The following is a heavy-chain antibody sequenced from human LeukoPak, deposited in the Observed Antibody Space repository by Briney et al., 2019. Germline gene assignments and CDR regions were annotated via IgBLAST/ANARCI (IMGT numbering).Heavy chain of an antibody. V-gene: IGHV3-23*01. CDR3: ARWLQFGYYFDY. J-gene: IGHJ4*02. D-gene: IGHD5-24*01. CDR1: GFTFSSYA. CDR2: ISGSGGST. Sequence: GGSLRLSCAASGFTFSSYAMSWVRQAPGKGLEWVSAISGSGGSTYYADSVKGRFTISRDNSKNTLYLQMNSLRAEDTAVYYCARWLQFGYYFDYWGQGTLVTVSS.